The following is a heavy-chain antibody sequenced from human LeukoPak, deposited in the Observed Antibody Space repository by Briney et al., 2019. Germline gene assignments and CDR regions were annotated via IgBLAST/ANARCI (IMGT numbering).Heavy chain of an antibody. Sequence: SVKVSCKASGGTFSSYATSWVRQAPGQGLEWMGGIIPIFGTANYAQKFQGRVTITADESTSTAYMELSSLRSEDTAVYYCARETPAEATKSFDYWGQGTLVTVSS. CDR2: IIPIFGTA. J-gene: IGHJ4*02. CDR1: GGTFSSYA. CDR3: ARETPAEATKSFDY. V-gene: IGHV1-69*01. D-gene: IGHD5-12*01.